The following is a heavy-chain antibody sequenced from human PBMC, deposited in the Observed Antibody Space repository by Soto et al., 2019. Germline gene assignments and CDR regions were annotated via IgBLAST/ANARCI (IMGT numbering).Heavy chain of an antibody. CDR3: GRPNFLLCLYAGYDP. J-gene: IGHJ5*02. CDR1: GFPFSSYA. D-gene: IGHD2-8*01. V-gene: IGHV3-30-3*01. CDR2: ISYDGSNK. Sequence: GGSLRLSCAAAGFPFSSYALNWVRQAPGKGLEWVAIISYDGSNKYYADSVKGRFTISRDNSKSTLYLQLDSLRLEDTAVYYWGRPNFLLCLYAGYDPGGQGTLVTAPS.